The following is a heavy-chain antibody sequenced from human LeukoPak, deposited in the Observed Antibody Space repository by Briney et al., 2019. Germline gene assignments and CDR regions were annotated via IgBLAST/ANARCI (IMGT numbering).Heavy chain of an antibody. J-gene: IGHJ5*02. CDR2: INHSGST. CDR1: GGSFSGYY. CDR3: ARGSKSFVPYNWFDR. Sequence: PSETLSPTCAVYGGSFSGYYWSWIRQPPGKGLEWIGEINHSGSTNYNPSLKSRVTISVDTSKNQFSLKLSSVIAADTAVYYCARGSKSFVPYNWFDRWGQGTLVTVSS. D-gene: IGHD3-16*02. V-gene: IGHV4-34*01.